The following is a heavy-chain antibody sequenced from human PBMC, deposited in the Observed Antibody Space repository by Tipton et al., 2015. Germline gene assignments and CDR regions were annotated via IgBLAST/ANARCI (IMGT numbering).Heavy chain of an antibody. CDR1: GGSISDSYW. J-gene: IGHJ4*02. D-gene: IGHD2-15*01. Sequence: GLVKPSGTLSLTCAVSGGSISDSYWWSWVRQPPGRGLEWIGEMYHSGGTNYNPSLKSRVTISVGTSKNQFSLKLSSVTAADTAMYYCATGVPYSHYTDHVFDYWGQGTLVTVSS. CDR3: ATGVPYSHYTDHVFDY. V-gene: IGHV4-4*02. CDR2: MYHSGGT.